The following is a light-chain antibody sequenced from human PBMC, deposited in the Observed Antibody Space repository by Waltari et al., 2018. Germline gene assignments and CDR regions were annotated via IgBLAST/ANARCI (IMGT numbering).Light chain of an antibody. CDR3: QSYDRSLSGWV. V-gene: IGLV1-40*01. Sequence: QSVLTQPPSVSGAPGQRVTISCTGRSSNTGAGYDVHWYQQLPGTVPKLLIDGNNNRPSGVPDRFSGSKSGTSASLAITGLQAEDEGDYYCQSYDRSLSGWVFGGGTKLTVL. CDR1: SSNTGAGYD. CDR2: GNN. J-gene: IGLJ3*02.